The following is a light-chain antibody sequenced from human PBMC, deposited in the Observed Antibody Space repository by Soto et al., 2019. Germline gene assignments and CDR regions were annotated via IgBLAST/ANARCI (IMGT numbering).Light chain of an antibody. J-gene: IGLJ1*01. CDR2: EVS. Sequence: QSVLTQPASVSGSPGQSIAISCTGTSSDVGAYDFVSWYQQHPDKAPKLMIYEVSHRPSGVSYRFSGSKSVNTATLTISGLQAEDEADYYCSSYPTSSTRVCGTGTKVTVL. CDR3: SSYPTSSTRV. V-gene: IGLV2-14*03. CDR1: SSDVGAYDF.